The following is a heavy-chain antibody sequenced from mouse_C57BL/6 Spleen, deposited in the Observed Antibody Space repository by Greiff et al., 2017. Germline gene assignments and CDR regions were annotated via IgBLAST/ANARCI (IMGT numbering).Heavy chain of an antibody. CDR2: IYPRSGNT. CDR1: GYTFTSYG. Sequence: QVHVKQSGAELARPGASVKLSCKASGYTFTSYGISWVKQRTGQGLEWIGEIYPRSGNTYYNEKFKGKATLTADKSSSTAYMELRSLTSEDSAVYVCARGQYGNYDAMDYWGQGTSVTVSS. V-gene: IGHV1-81*01. D-gene: IGHD2-1*01. J-gene: IGHJ4*01. CDR3: ARGQYGNYDAMDY.